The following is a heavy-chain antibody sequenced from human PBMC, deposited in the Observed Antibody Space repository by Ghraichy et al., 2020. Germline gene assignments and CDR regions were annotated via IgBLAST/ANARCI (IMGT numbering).Heavy chain of an antibody. CDR3: ARDSEKWEPPAV. CDR2: LCSSGNSI. CDR1: GFTFSDYY. Sequence: GESLNISCAASGFTFSDYYMSWIRQAPGKGPEWVSFLCSSGNSIKYADSVKGRLTISRDNAKNSLYLQMNSLRAEDTAVYYCARDSEKWEPPAVWGQGTLVTVSS. V-gene: IGHV3-11*01. J-gene: IGHJ4*02. D-gene: IGHD1-26*01.